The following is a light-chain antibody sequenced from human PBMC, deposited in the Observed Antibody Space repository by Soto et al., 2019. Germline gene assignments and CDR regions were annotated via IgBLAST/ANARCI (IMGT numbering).Light chain of an antibody. Sequence: DIQMTQSPCSLSASVGDGVTITCRASQSISSYLNWYQQKPGKAPKLLIYAASSLQSGVPSRFSGSGSGTDFTLTISSLQPEDFATYYCQQSYSTPWTFGQGTKVEIK. CDR1: QSISSY. J-gene: IGKJ1*01. CDR2: AAS. V-gene: IGKV1-39*01. CDR3: QQSYSTPWT.